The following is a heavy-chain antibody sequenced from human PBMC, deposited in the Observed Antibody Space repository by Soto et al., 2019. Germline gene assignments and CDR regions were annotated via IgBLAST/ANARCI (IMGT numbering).Heavy chain of an antibody. D-gene: IGHD2-2*01. Sequence: VASVKVSCKGFGYSFMKYGINWVRQAPGQGLEWVGWISPYSGYTHSAQKFHGRLTLTTDTAASTAYMELRILRSADTALYYCAREASVLIPAAQPSRFGSWGQGTLVTVSS. CDR1: GYSFMKYG. CDR2: ISPYSGYT. J-gene: IGHJ4*02. CDR3: AREASVLIPAAQPSRFGS. V-gene: IGHV1-18*01.